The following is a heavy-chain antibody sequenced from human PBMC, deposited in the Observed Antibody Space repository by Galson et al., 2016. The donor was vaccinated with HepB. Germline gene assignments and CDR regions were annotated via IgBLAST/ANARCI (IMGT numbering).Heavy chain of an antibody. V-gene: IGHV5-51*01. Sequence: QSGAEVKKPGESLKISCKTSGFSFATHWIAWVRQMPGKGLEWMGIIYAGDSETRYSPPFQGQVTISVDKSTAVVYLQWNSLKASDSAMYYCARQRRNYGMDVWGQGTTVTVSS. CDR2: IYAGDSET. CDR3: ARQRRNYGMDV. J-gene: IGHJ6*02. D-gene: IGHD1-1*01. CDR1: GFSFATHW.